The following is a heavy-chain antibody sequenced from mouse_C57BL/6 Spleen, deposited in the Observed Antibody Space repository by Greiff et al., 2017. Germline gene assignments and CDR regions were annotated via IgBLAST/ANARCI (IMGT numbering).Heavy chain of an antibody. CDR2: ISSGSSTL. D-gene: IGHD1-1*01. CDR3: ARIYYYGSTPWYFDV. CDR1: GFTFSDYG. J-gene: IGHJ1*03. Sequence: EVKLVESGGGLVKPGGSLKLSCAASGFTFSDYGMHWVRQAPEKGLEWVAYISSGSSTLYYADTVKGRFTISRDNAKNTLFLQMTSLRSEDTAMYYCARIYYYGSTPWYFDVWGTGTTVTVSS. V-gene: IGHV5-17*01.